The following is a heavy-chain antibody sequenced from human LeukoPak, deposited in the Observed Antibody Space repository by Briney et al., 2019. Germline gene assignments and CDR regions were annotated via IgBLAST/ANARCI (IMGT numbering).Heavy chain of an antibody. CDR2: IIPIFGTA. CDR3: ASGVYNDILTGYVGYETGAFDI. D-gene: IGHD3-9*01. J-gene: IGHJ3*02. CDR1: GGTFSSYA. Sequence: GASVKVSCKASGGTFSSYAISWVRQAPGQGLEWMGGIIPIFGTANYAQKFQGRVTITTDESTSTAYMELSSLRSEDTAVYYCASGVYNDILTGYVGYETGAFDIWGQGTMVTVSS. V-gene: IGHV1-69*05.